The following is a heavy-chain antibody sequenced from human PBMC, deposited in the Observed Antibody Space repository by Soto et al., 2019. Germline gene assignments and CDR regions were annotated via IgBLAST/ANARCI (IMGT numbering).Heavy chain of an antibody. J-gene: IGHJ5*02. V-gene: IGHV4-31*03. CDR1: GGSISSGGYY. D-gene: IGHD3-9*01. CDR3: ARDRGSHYDSLTGYLNWFDP. CDR2: IYYSGST. Sequence: SETLSLTCTVSGGSISSGGYYWSWIRQHPGKGLEWIGYIYYSGSTYYNPSLKSRVTISVDTSKNQFSLKLSSVTAADTAVYDCARDRGSHYDSLTGYLNWFDPWGQGTLVT.